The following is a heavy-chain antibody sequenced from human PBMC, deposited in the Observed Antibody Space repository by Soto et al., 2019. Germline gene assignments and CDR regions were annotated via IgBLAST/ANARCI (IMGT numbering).Heavy chain of an antibody. CDR3: ARDTRLEGATVGLYDF. CDR1: GGSISTYY. J-gene: IGHJ4*02. D-gene: IGHD1-26*01. V-gene: IGHV4-4*07. Sequence: SETLSLTCTVSGGSISTYYWSWVRQPAGKGLEWTGRIYSSGDTDYTSSLKSRVTMSIDTSKNQFSLKLNSVTAADTAVYYCARDTRLEGATVGLYDFWGQGTLVTVSS. CDR2: IYSSGDT.